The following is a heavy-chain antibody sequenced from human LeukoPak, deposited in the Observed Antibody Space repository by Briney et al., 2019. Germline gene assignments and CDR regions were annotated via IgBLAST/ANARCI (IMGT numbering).Heavy chain of an antibody. CDR2: IYFNGYT. CDR3: ARVANGDYFDF. V-gene: IGHV4-30-4*01. J-gene: IGHJ4*02. Sequence: SQTLSLTCTVSGGSISSGGYYWSWIRQPPGKGLEWIGYIYFNGYTYYNPSLKSRVFISIDTSKNHFSLNLSSVTAADTAVYYCARVANGDYFDFWGQGTLVTVSS. D-gene: IGHD4-17*01. CDR1: GGSISSGGYY.